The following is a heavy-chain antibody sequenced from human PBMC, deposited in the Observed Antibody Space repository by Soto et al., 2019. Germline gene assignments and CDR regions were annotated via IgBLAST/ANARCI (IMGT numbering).Heavy chain of an antibody. D-gene: IGHD3-10*01. CDR1: GGSISGSY. J-gene: IGHJ4*01. CDR3: ARSGHTLDGVV. Sequence: PSETLSLTCSVSGGSISGSYCSWIGQPPGKGLEYIGYIFYTGTTNYNSSLWSRVAMSVDTSKNQISLVLTSVTAADTAIYYCARSGHTLDGVVWGHRIPVTSPQ. CDR2: IFYTGTT. V-gene: IGHV4-59*01.